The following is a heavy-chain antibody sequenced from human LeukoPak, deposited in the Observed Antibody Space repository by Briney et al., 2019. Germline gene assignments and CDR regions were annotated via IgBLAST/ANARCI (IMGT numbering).Heavy chain of an antibody. CDR3: ARARGDIVVVPAAIWFDP. V-gene: IGHV1-2*02. CDR1: GYTFTGYY. CDR2: TKPNNGGT. J-gene: IGHJ5*02. Sequence: ASVKFSCKASGYTFTGYYLNWLRQAPEQGLEWMGWTKPNNGGTNYAQKFQGRVTMTRDTSISTAYMELSRLRSDDTAVYYCARARGDIVVVPAAIWFDPWGQGTLVTVSS. D-gene: IGHD2-2*01.